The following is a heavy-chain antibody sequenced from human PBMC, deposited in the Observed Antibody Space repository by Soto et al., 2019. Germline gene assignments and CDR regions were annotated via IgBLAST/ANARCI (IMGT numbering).Heavy chain of an antibody. D-gene: IGHD2-15*01. CDR1: GFTFSSYG. J-gene: IGHJ4*02. CDR2: ISYDGSNK. CDR3: AKDGRRYCSGGSCYPPDY. V-gene: IGHV3-30*18. Sequence: GSLRLSCAASGFTFSSYGMHWVRQAPGKGLEWVAVISYDGSNKYYADSVKGRFTISRDNSKNTLYLQMNSLRAEDTAVYYCAKDGRRYCSGGSCYPPDYWGQGTLVTVSS.